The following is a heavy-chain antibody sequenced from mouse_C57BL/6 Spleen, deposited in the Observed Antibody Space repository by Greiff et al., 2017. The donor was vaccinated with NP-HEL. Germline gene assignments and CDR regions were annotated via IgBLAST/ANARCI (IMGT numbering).Heavy chain of an antibody. CDR3: ARGGAGVTTTDYAMDY. CDR2: IDPSDSYT. V-gene: IGHV1-69*01. Sequence: QVQLQQPGAELVMPGASVKLSCKASGYTFTSYWMHWVKQRPGQGLEWIGEIDPSDSYTNYNQKFKGKSTLTVDKSSSTAYMQLSSLTSEDSAVYYCARGGAGVTTTDYAMDYWGQGTSVTVSS. J-gene: IGHJ4*01. CDR1: GYTFTSYW. D-gene: IGHD2-2*01.